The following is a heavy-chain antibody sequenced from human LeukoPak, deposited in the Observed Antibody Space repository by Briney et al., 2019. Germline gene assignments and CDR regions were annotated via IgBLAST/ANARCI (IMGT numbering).Heavy chain of an antibody. CDR1: GFTFSSYG. J-gene: IGHJ4*02. Sequence: GGSLRLSCAASGFTFSSYGIHWVRQAPGKGLEWVANIKQDGSEKYYVDSVKGRFTISRDNAKNSLYLQMNSLRAEDTAVYYCARGVRGVILYYFDYWGQGTLVTVSS. CDR3: ARGVRGVILYYFDY. V-gene: IGHV3-7*01. D-gene: IGHD3-10*01. CDR2: IKQDGSEK.